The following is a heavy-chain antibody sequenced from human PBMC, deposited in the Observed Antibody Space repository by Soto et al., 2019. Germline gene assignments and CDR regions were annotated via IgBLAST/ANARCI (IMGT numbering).Heavy chain of an antibody. V-gene: IGHV3-49*04. CDR1: GFTFSSHA. D-gene: IGHD3-22*01. CDR3: TRLSMTWFDP. Sequence: GGSLRLSCAASGFTFSSHAMSWVRQAPGKGLEWVGFIRSKAYGGTTEYAASVKGRFTISRDDSKSIAYLQMNSLKTEDTAVYYCTRLSMTWFDPWGQGTLVTVSS. J-gene: IGHJ5*02. CDR2: IRSKAYGGTT.